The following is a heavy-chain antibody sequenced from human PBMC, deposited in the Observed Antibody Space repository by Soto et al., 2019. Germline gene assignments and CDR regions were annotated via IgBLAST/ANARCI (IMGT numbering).Heavy chain of an antibody. CDR3: ARSVAARRGEDWFDP. Sequence: GGSLRLSCAAAGFTVSSNYMSWVRQAPGKGLEWVSVIYSGGSTYYADSVKGRFAISRDNSKNTLYLQMNSLRAEDTAVYYCARSVAARRGEDWFDPWGQGTLVTVSS. CDR2: IYSGGST. J-gene: IGHJ5*02. V-gene: IGHV3-53*01. D-gene: IGHD6-6*01. CDR1: GFTVSSNY.